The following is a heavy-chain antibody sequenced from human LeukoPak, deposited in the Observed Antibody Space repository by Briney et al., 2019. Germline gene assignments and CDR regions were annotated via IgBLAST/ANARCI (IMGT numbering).Heavy chain of an antibody. CDR1: GFTFSNYA. J-gene: IGHJ4*02. CDR3: TAISAIFGVVIPDY. D-gene: IGHD3-3*01. Sequence: PGGSLRLSCAASGFTFSNYAMSWVRQAPGKGLEWIGRIKTKTSGGTTDYIAPVKGRFTISRDDSKNMLYLQMSSLKTEDTAVYYCTAISAIFGVVIPDYWGQGTLVTVSS. V-gene: IGHV3-15*01. CDR2: IKTKTSGGTT.